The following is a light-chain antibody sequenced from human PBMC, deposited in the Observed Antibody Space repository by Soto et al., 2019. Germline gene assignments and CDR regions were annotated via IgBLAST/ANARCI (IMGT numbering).Light chain of an antibody. CDR2: EVS. CDR3: SSYAGSNNVV. J-gene: IGLJ2*01. Sequence: QSALTQPPSASGSPGQSVTISCTGTSSDVGGYNYVSWYQQHSGKASKLMIYEVSKRPSGVPDRFSGSKSGNRASLTVAGLQAEDEADYYCSSYAGSNNVVFGGGTKLTVL. CDR1: SSDVGGYNY. V-gene: IGLV2-8*01.